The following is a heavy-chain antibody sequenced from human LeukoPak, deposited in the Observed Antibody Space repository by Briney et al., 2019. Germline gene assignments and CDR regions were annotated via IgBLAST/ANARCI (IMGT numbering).Heavy chain of an antibody. Sequence: GGSLRLSCAASGFTFSSYSMNWVRQAPGKGLEWDAYIRSSSSTIYYADSVKGRFTTSRDTAKNALYMQRNSLRAEDTAVYYWARVRGSYYGDGFDIWGQGTMVTVSS. D-gene: IGHD1-26*01. CDR2: IRSSSSTI. CDR3: ARVRGSYYGDGFDI. CDR1: GFTFSSYS. J-gene: IGHJ3*02. V-gene: IGHV3-48*01.